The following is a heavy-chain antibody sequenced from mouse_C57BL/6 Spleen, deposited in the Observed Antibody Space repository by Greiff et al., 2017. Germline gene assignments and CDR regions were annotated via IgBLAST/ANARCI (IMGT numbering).Heavy chain of an antibody. V-gene: IGHV1-22*01. CDR1: GYTFTDYN. CDR2: INPNNGGT. J-gene: IGHJ3*01. D-gene: IGHD1-1*01. CDR3: ARENYYGSPWFAY. Sequence: VQLQQSGPELVKPGASVKMSCKASGYTFTDYNMHWVKQSHGTSLEWIGYINPNNGGTSSNQKFKGKATLTVNKSSSTAYMELRSLTSEDSAVYYCARENYYGSPWFAYWGQGTLVTVSA.